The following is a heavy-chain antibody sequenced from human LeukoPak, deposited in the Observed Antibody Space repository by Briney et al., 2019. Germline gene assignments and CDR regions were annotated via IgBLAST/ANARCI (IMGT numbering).Heavy chain of an antibody. CDR1: GYTFTSYG. V-gene: IGHV1-18*04. CDR2: ISAYNGNT. J-gene: IGHJ3*02. CDR3: ARDPRIVVVPAATEGLDAFDI. Sequence: ASVKVSCKASGYTFTSYGISWVRQAPGQGLEWMGWISAYNGNTNYAQKLQGRVTITTDTSTSTAYMELRSLRSDDTAVYYCARDPRIVVVPAATEGLDAFDIWGQGTMVTVSS. D-gene: IGHD2-2*01.